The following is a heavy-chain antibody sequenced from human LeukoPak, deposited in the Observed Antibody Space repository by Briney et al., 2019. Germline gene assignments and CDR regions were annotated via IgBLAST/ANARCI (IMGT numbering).Heavy chain of an antibody. CDR2: IYYSGST. V-gene: IGHV4-59*01. J-gene: IGHJ4*02. CDR3: ARVRGYRDGYNHPFDY. Sequence: PSETLSLTCTVSGGSISSYYWSWIRQPPGKGLEWVGYIYYSGSTNYNPSLKSRVTISVDTSKNQFSLKLSSVTAADTAVYYCARVRGYRDGYNHPFDYWGLGTLVTVSS. CDR1: GGSISSYY. D-gene: IGHD5-24*01.